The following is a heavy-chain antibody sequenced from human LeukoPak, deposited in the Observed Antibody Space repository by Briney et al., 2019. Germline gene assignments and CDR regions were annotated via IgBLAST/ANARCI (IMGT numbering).Heavy chain of an antibody. J-gene: IGHJ4*02. CDR1: GGTFSSNT. CDR3: ARGSVFGVVIITH. D-gene: IGHD3-3*01. CDR2: IIPILGIA. V-gene: IGHV1-69*02. Sequence: SVKVSCKXSGGTFSSNTISWVRQAPGQGLEWMGRIIPILGIANYAQKFQGRVTITADKSTSTAYMELSSLRSEDTAVYYCARGSVFGVVIITHWGQGTLVTVSS.